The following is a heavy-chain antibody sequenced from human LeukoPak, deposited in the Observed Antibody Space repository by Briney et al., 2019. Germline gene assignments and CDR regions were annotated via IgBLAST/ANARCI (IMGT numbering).Heavy chain of an antibody. J-gene: IGHJ4*02. Sequence: SETLSLTCTVSGYSISSGYYWGWIRQPPGKGLEWIGYIHYTGSTNYNPSLKSRLTISLDMSRNQFSLKLSSVTAADTALYYCARGRGMYNSGPFYFDSWGQGTLVTVSS. D-gene: IGHD6-19*01. CDR2: IHYTGST. V-gene: IGHV4-61*01. CDR1: GYSISSGYY. CDR3: ARGRGMYNSGPFYFDS.